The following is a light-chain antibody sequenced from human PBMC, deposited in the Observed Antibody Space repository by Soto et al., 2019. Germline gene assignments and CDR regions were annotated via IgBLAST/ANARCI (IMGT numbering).Light chain of an antibody. J-gene: IGKJ1*01. V-gene: IGKV3-20*01. Sequence: IGLTLSPGTLSLYPGERASLSCRASQSVSSGHLAWYQQKPGQAPRLLIYGAPSRATGIPDRFSGSGSGTDFTLTISRLEPEDYAVYYCQQYGRSPKTFGQRTNVDI. CDR1: QSVSSGH. CDR2: GAP. CDR3: QQYGRSPKT.